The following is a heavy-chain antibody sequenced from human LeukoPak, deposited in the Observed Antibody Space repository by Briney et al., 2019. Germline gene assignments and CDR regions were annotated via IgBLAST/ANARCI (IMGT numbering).Heavy chain of an antibody. V-gene: IGHV3-33*01. CDR1: GLNFSRYG. Sequence: GGSVTLSCAVSGLNFSRYGMHGVRPAPGKGLAWVEVIWYDGSNECYADYVKGRFTISRDNSKNTLYLQMNSLRAEDTAVYYCARDHPAVGGSTGYFQHWGQGTLVTVSS. CDR2: IWYDGSNE. D-gene: IGHD6-19*01. CDR3: ARDHPAVGGSTGYFQH. J-gene: IGHJ1*01.